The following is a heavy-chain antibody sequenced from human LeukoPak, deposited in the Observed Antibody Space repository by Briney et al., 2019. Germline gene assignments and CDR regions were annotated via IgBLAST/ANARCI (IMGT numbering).Heavy chain of an antibody. CDR2: ITPFNGNT. CDR1: GYTFTYRY. J-gene: IGHJ4*02. V-gene: IGHV1-45*02. Sequence: GSSVKVSCKASGYTFTYRYLHWVRQAPGQALEWMAWITPFNGNTNSVQGFQDRATITRDRSMSTAYMELSSLRSEDTAVYYCARTFMVRGVRSFVYWGQGTLVTVSS. D-gene: IGHD3-10*01. CDR3: ARTFMVRGVRSFVY.